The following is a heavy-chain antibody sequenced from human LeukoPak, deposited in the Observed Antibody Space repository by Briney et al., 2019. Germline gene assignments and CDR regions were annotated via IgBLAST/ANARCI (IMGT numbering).Heavy chain of an antibody. CDR1: GYTFTSYG. D-gene: IGHD5-24*01. V-gene: IGHV1-69*13. CDR3: ARGGDGYTWYNWFDP. J-gene: IGHJ5*02. Sequence: GASVKVSCKASGYTFTSYGISWVRQAPGQGLEWMGGIIPIFGTANYAQKFQGRVTITADESTSTAYMELSSLRSEDTAVYYCARGGDGYTWYNWFDPWGQGTLVTVSS. CDR2: IIPIFGTA.